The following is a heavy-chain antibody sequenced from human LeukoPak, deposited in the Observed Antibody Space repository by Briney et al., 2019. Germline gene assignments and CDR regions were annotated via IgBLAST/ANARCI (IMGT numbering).Heavy chain of an antibody. CDR1: GGSISSYY. CDR2: IYYSGTT. Sequence: KSSETLSLTCTVSGGSISSYYWSWIRQPPGKGLEWIGYIYYSGTTNYNPSLKSRVTISVDTSKNQFSLKLSSVTAADTAVYYCARGDYGDFFDYWGQGTLVTVSS. D-gene: IGHD4-17*01. V-gene: IGHV4-59*01. CDR3: ARGDYGDFFDY. J-gene: IGHJ4*02.